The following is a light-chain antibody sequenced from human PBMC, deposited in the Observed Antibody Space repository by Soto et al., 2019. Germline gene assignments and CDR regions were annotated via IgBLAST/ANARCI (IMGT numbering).Light chain of an antibody. CDR1: SSNIGTNT. CDR2: SNN. V-gene: IGLV1-44*01. J-gene: IGLJ1*01. CDR3: ATWDDSLSGPGV. Sequence: QSVLTQPPSASVTPGQRVVISCSGSSSNIGTNTINWFQQLPATAPKLLIYSNNQRPSGVPDRFSGSKSGTSASLAISGLQSEDEADYYCATWDDSLSGPGVFGTGTKVTVL.